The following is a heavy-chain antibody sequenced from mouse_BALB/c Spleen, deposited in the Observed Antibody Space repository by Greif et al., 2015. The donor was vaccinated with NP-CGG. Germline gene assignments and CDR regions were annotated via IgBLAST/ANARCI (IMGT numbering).Heavy chain of an antibody. J-gene: IGHJ3*01. CDR2: ISSGGST. D-gene: IGHD2-1*01. CDR1: GFTFSSYA. V-gene: IGHV5-6-5*01. CDR3: ARGGGLYGNLAWFAY. Sequence: EVMLVESGGGLVKPGGSLKLSCAASGFTFSSYAMSWVRQTPEKRLEWVASISSGGSTYYPDSVKGRFTISRDNARNILYQQMSSLRSEDTAMYYCARGGGLYGNLAWFAYWGQGTRVTVSA.